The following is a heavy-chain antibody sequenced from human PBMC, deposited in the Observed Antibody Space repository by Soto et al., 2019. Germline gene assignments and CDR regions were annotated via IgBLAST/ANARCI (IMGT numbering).Heavy chain of an antibody. CDR1: GFNVSAYT. J-gene: IGHJ4*02. V-gene: IGHV3-30-3*01. CDR2: ISSDGNHK. D-gene: IGHD1-26*01. CDR3: ARWEQPLFDY. Sequence: GGSLRLSCAASGFNVSAYTMHWVRQAPGKGLEWVAVISSDGNHKYYTDFVKGRFTISRDTSTNTLYLQMNSLRAGDTAVYYCARWEQPLFDYWGQGTLVTVSS.